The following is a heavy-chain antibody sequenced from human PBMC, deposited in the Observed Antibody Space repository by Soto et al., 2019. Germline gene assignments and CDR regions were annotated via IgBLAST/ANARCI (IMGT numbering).Heavy chain of an antibody. V-gene: IGHV1-18*01. CDR1: GYTVTSYG. Sequence: QVQLVQSGAEVKKPGASVKVSCKASGYTVTSYGISWVRQAPGQGLEWMGWISAYNGNTNYAQKLQGRVTMTTDTSTSTAYMELRSLRSDDTAVYYCARVPLPRMVRGVIILWFDLWGQGTLVTVSS. CDR3: ARVPLPRMVRGVIILWFDL. CDR2: ISAYNGNT. D-gene: IGHD3-10*01. J-gene: IGHJ5*02.